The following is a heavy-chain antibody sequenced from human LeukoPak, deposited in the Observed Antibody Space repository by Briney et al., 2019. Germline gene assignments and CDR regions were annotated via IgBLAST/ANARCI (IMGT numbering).Heavy chain of an antibody. J-gene: IGHJ4*02. CDR1: GFTFSSYG. CDR2: ISYDGSNK. Sequence: GGSLRLSCAASGFTFSSYGIHWVRQAPGKGLEWVAVISYDGSNKYYADSVKGRFTISRDNSKNTLYLQMNSLRAEDTAVYYCAKGGKVPAAISASWYSFSSSEFDYWGQGTLVTVSS. D-gene: IGHD2-2*01. CDR3: AKGGKVPAAISASWYSFSSSEFDY. V-gene: IGHV3-30*18.